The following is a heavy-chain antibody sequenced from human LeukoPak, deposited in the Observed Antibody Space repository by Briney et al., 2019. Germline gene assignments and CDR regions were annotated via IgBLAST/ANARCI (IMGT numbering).Heavy chain of an antibody. CDR2: LSGSDADT. V-gene: IGHV3-23*01. CDR1: GFTFSKNA. D-gene: IGHD2-2*01. Sequence: PGGSMRLSCAASGFTFSKNAMSWVRQAPGKGLEWVSSLSGSDADTYYADSVKGRFTISRDNAKNTAYLQMNSLRAEDTAVYYCAKDPYGTRYFDYWGQGTLVTAS. J-gene: IGHJ4*02. CDR3: AKDPYGTRYFDY.